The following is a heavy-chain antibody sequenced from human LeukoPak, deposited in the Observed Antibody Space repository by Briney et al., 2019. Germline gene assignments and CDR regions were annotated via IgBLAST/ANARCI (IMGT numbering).Heavy chain of an antibody. CDR2: INSDGSST. Sequence: GGSLRLSCAASGFTFSSYWMHWVRQAPGKGLVWVSRINSDGSSTNNADSVKGRFTISRDNAKNTLYLQMNNLRAEDTAVYYCVSFYETYWGRGTLVTVSS. CDR3: VSFYETY. CDR1: GFTFSSYW. D-gene: IGHD2-2*01. V-gene: IGHV3-74*01. J-gene: IGHJ4*02.